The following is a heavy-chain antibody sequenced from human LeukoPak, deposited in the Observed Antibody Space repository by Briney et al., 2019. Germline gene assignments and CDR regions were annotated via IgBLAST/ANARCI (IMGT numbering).Heavy chain of an antibody. D-gene: IGHD6-19*01. CDR1: GFAFNTNW. CDR2: INQDGTEN. CDR3: VNQISGWVY. Sequence: GGSLRLSCAASGFAFNTNWMSWVRQAPGKGLEWVANINQDGTENYYVDSVMGRFIISRDNAKNTLYLQMSSLRAEDTAMYYCVNQISGWVYWGQGTLVTVSS. V-gene: IGHV3-7*02. J-gene: IGHJ4*02.